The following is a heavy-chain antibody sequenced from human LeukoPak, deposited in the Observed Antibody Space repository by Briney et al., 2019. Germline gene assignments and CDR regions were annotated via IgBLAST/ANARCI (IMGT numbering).Heavy chain of an antibody. CDR3: ARGAPDCSSTSCPYYYYYGMDV. CDR1: GGTFSSYA. D-gene: IGHD2-2*01. CDR2: IIPIFGTA. J-gene: IGHJ6*04. V-gene: IGHV1-69*13. Sequence: GASVKVSCKASGGTFSSYATSWVRQAPGQGLEWMGGIIPIFGTANYAQKFQGRVTITADESTSTAYMELSSLRSEDTAVYYCARGAPDCSSTSCPYYYYYGMDVWGKGTTVTVSS.